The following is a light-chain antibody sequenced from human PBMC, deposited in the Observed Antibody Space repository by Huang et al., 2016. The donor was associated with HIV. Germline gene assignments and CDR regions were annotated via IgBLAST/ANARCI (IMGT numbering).Light chain of an antibody. J-gene: IGKJ2*01. CDR2: WAS. Sequence: DIVMTQSPDSLAVSLGERATTNGKSSQSILYSSKNKDFLAWYQQKPGQPRKLVISWASTRESGVPARFSGSGSATDFTLTISSLQAEDVAVYYCQQYYSVPYTFGQGTKLQIK. CDR1: QSILYSSKNKDF. V-gene: IGKV4-1*01. CDR3: QQYYSVPYT.